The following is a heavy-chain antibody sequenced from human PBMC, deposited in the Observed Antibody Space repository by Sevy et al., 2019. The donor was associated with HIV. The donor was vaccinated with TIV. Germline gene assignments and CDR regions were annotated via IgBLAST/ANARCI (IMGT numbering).Heavy chain of an antibody. CDR1: GYTFPSYG. CDR2: ISPNIGKT. D-gene: IGHD2-2*01. Sequence: ASVKVSCEASGYTFPSYGITWVRQAPGQGLEWMGWISPNIGKTNYAQKLQGRVTMTTDTSTSTAYMELRSLTSDDTAGYYCAGDGVSGIVVVPASKGTYFFDYWGQGTLVTVSS. V-gene: IGHV1-18*01. J-gene: IGHJ4*02. CDR3: AGDGVSGIVVVPASKGTYFFDY.